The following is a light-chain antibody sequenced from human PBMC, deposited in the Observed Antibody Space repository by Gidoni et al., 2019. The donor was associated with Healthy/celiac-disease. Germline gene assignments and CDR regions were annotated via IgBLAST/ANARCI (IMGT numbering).Light chain of an antibody. CDR1: QIVSSSY. Sequence: EIVLTQSPGTLSLSPGGRATISCRASQIVSSSYLAWYQQKPGQAPRLLIYGASSRATGIPDRFSGSGSGTDFTLTISRLEPEDFAVYYCQQYGSSPFTFGPGTKVDIK. CDR2: GAS. V-gene: IGKV3-20*01. CDR3: QQYGSSPFT. J-gene: IGKJ3*01.